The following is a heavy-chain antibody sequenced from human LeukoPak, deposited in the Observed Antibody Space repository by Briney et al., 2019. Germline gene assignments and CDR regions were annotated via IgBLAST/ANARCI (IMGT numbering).Heavy chain of an antibody. CDR3: ARDRPTYYYDSSGYYFPVY. CDR1: GGTFSSYA. Sequence: GASVKVSCKASGGTFSSYAISWVRQAPGQGLEWMGGIIPIFGTANYAQKFQGRVTITADESTSTAYMELSSLRSEDTAVYYCARDRPTYYYDSSGYYFPVYWGQGTLVTVSS. CDR2: IIPIFGTA. D-gene: IGHD3-22*01. V-gene: IGHV1-69*13. J-gene: IGHJ4*02.